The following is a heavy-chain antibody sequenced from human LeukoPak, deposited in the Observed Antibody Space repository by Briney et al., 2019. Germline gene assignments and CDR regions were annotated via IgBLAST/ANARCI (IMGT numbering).Heavy chain of an antibody. CDR3: ATSLVLMVYAPYYYGMGV. J-gene: IGHJ6*02. D-gene: IGHD2-8*01. V-gene: IGHV1-69*13. Sequence: ASVKVSCKASGGTFSSYAISWVRQAPGQGLEWMGGIIPIFVTANYAQKFQGRVTITADESTSTAYMELSSLRSEDTAVYYCATSLVLMVYAPYYYGMGVWGQGTTVTVSS. CDR1: GGTFSSYA. CDR2: IIPIFVTA.